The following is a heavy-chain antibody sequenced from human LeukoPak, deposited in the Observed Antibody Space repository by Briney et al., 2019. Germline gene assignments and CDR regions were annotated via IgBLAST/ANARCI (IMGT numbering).Heavy chain of an antibody. D-gene: IGHD3-10*01. CDR2: IYSGGST. CDR3: ASLSMVRGYDY. Sequence: GGSLRLSCAASGFTVSSNYMSWVRQAPGKGLEWVSVIYSGGSTYYADSVKGRFTISRDNSKNTLYLQMNSLRAEDTAVYYCASLSMVRGYDYWGQGTLVTVSS. J-gene: IGHJ4*02. CDR1: GFTVSSNY. V-gene: IGHV3-53*01.